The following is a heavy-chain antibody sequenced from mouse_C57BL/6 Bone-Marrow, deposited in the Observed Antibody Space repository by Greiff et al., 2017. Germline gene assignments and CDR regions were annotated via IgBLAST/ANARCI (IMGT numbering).Heavy chain of an antibody. CDR3: ARDGETAQAFYAMDD. CDR1: GFTFSSYA. V-gene: IGHV5-4*01. J-gene: IGHJ4*01. CDR2: ISDGGSYT. D-gene: IGHD3-2*02. Sequence: EVQLVESGGGLVKPGGSLKLSCAASGFTFSSYAMSWVRQTPEKRLEWVATISDGGSYTYYPDNVKGRFTISRDNAKNNLYLQMSHLKSEDTAMYYCARDGETAQAFYAMDDWGQGTSVTVSS.